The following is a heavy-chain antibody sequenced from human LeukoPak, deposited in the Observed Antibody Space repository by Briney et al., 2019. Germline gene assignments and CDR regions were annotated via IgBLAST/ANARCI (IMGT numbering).Heavy chain of an antibody. D-gene: IGHD2-2*01. V-gene: IGHV5-51*01. CDR1: GYSFTSYW. J-gene: IGHJ4*02. Sequence: GAALQISFQGSGYSFTSYWIGWVRPMPGKGLEWMGIIYPGDSDTRYSPSFQGQVTISADKSISTAYLQWSSLKASDTAMYYCATPYPREYCSSTTCYFNYWGQGTPVTVSS. CDR3: ATPYPREYCSSTTCYFNY. CDR2: IYPGDSDT.